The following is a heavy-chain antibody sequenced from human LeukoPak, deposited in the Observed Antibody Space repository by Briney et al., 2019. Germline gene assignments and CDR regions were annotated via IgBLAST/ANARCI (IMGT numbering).Heavy chain of an antibody. Sequence: SETLSLTCTVSGGSISIYYWSWIRQPPGKGLERLGYVYNSGSTDYNPSLKSRVTISADTSKNQFSLKLSSVTAADTAVYYCVRDRELFYWGQGTLVTVSS. CDR3: VRDRELFY. V-gene: IGHV4-59*01. J-gene: IGHJ4*02. CDR1: GGSISIYY. CDR2: VYNSGST. D-gene: IGHD1-7*01.